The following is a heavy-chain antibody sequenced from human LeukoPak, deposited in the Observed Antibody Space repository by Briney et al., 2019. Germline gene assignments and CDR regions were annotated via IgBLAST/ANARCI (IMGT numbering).Heavy chain of an antibody. CDR3: ARDLGYYDSSGSSYYYGMDV. CDR1: GFTFSSYA. V-gene: IGHV3-30*04. J-gene: IGHJ6*02. CDR2: ISYDGSNK. D-gene: IGHD3-22*01. Sequence: GGSLRLSCAASGFTFSSYAMHWVRQAPGKGLEWVAVISYDGSNKYYADSVKGRFTISRDNSKNTLYLQMNSLRAEDTAVYYCARDLGYYDSSGSSYYYGMDVWGQGTTVTVSS.